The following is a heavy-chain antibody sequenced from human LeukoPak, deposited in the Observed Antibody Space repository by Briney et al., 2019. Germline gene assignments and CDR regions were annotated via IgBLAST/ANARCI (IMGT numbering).Heavy chain of an antibody. J-gene: IGHJ4*02. D-gene: IGHD2-2*01. CDR2: IYSGGSI. Sequence: GGSLRLSCAASGFTVSSNYMSWVRQAPGKGLEWVSVIYSGGSIYYADSVKGRFTISRDNAKNSLYLQMNSLRAEDTAVYYCAIDAASGYDRFDYWGQGTQVTVS. CDR3: AIDAASGYDRFDY. CDR1: GFTVSSNY. V-gene: IGHV3-53*01.